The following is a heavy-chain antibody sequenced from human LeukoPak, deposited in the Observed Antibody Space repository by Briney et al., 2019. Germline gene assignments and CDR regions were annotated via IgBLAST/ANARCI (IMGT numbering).Heavy chain of an antibody. V-gene: IGHV4-59*01. CDR1: GGSISDYY. D-gene: IGHD3-3*01. CDR3: ARGDFCSKSNCYLRPMDV. Sequence: SETLPLTCTVSGGSISDYYWNWIRQPPGKGLEWIGYIYYSGSTTYNPSLKSRVTMSVDTAKNQFSLKLRSVTAADTAVYYCARGDFCSKSNCYLRPMDVWGKGTTVTVSS. CDR2: IYYSGST. J-gene: IGHJ6*03.